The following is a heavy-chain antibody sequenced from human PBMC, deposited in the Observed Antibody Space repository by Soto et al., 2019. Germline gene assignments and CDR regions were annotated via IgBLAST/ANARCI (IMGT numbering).Heavy chain of an antibody. CDR1: GFTFSSYG. CDR2: ISSNGVGT. V-gene: IGHV3-64*01. Sequence: GGSMGLACAVSGFTFSSYGMDWVRQAPGKGLEYVAVISSNGVGTYYANSVQGRFTISRDNSKNTVYLQMGSLRPEDMAVYYCARRARPDFYYMDVWGKGTTVTVSS. J-gene: IGHJ6*03. D-gene: IGHD6-6*01. CDR3: ARRARPDFYYMDV.